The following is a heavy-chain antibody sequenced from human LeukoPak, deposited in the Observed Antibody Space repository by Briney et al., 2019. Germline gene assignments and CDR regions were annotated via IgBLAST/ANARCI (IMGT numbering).Heavy chain of an antibody. V-gene: IGHV3-30*18. CDR3: TKDSRLDY. CDR2: ISYDGSNK. J-gene: IGHJ4*02. Sequence: GGSLRLSCAASGFTFSSYGMHWVRQAPGKGLEWVAVISYDGSNKYYADSVKGRFTISRDNSKNTLYLQMNSLRAEDTAVYYCTKDSRLDYWGQGTLVTVSS. CDR1: GFTFSSYG.